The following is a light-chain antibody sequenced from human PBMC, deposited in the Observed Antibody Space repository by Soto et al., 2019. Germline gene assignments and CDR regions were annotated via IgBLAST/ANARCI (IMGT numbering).Light chain of an antibody. Sequence: AIQLTQSPSSLPASVGDRVTITCRASQGISSALAWYQQKPGKAPKLLIYDASSLESGVPSRFSGSGSGTDFTLTISSLQPEDFATYYCQQYNGYWTFGQGTKVEIK. V-gene: IGKV1-13*02. J-gene: IGKJ1*01. CDR3: QQYNGYWT. CDR1: QGISSA. CDR2: DAS.